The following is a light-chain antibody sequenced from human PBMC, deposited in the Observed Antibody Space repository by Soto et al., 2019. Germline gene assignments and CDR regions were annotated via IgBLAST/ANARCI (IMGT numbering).Light chain of an antibody. CDR2: GAS. Sequence: EIVLTQSPGTLSLSPGERPTLSCRASQSVSSSDLAWYQQKPGQAPRLLIYGASSRATGIPDRFSGSGSGTDFTHTISRLEPEDCAVYYCQQYGSSPPVTFGGGTKVEIK. CDR3: QQYGSSPPVT. V-gene: IGKV3-20*01. CDR1: QSVSSSD. J-gene: IGKJ4*02.